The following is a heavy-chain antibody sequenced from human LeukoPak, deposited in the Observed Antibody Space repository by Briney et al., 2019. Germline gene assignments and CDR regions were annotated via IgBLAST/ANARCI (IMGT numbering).Heavy chain of an antibody. V-gene: IGHV3-7*05. J-gene: IGHJ4*02. CDR1: GFTFSDYW. Sequence: GGSLRLSCAASGFTFSDYWMTWVRQAPGKGLQWVAHIKGDGSDKYYVDSLKGRFTISRDNAKTSLYLKMDSLRAEDTAVYYCAIWSSGWQFDYWGPGTLVSVSS. CDR3: AIWSSGWQFDY. CDR2: IKGDGSDK. D-gene: IGHD6-19*01.